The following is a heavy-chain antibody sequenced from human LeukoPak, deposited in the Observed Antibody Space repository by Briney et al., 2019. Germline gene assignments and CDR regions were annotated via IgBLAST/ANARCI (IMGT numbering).Heavy chain of an antibody. V-gene: IGHV1-2*06. J-gene: IGHJ3*02. CDR2: INPNSGGT. CDR3: ARAAYYYDSSGYNAFDI. Sequence: ASVKVSCKASGYTFTGYYMHWVRQAPGQGLEWMGRINPNSGGTNYAQKFQGRVTMTRDTSISTAYMELSRLRSDDTAVYYCARAAYYYDSSGYNAFDIWGQGTMVTVSS. D-gene: IGHD3-22*01. CDR1: GYTFTGYY.